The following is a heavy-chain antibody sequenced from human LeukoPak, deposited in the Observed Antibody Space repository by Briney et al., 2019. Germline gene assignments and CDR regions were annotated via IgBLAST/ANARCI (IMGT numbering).Heavy chain of an antibody. CDR1: GYTXTGYY. CDR2: INPNSGGT. J-gene: IGHJ4*02. CDR3: ARVWDWWIPTDY. Sequence: ASVKVSCKASGYTXTGYYMHWVRQAPGQGLEWMGWINPNSGGTNYAQKFQGRVTMTRDTSISTAYMELSRLRSDDTAVYYCARVWDWWIPTDYWGQGTLVTVSS. V-gene: IGHV1-2*02. D-gene: IGHD5-18*01.